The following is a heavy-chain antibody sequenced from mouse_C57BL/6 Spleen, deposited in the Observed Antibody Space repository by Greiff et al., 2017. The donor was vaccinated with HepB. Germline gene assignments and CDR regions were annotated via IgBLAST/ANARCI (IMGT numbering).Heavy chain of an antibody. CDR3: ANGDDGYSYAMDD. J-gene: IGHJ4*01. D-gene: IGHD2-3*01. CDR2: INPSSGYT. CDR1: GYTFTSYT. V-gene: IGHV1-4*01. Sequence: VQLQQSGAELARPGASVKMSCKASGYTFTSYTMHWVKQRPGQGLEWIGYINPSSGYTKYNQKFKDKATLTADKSSSTAYMQLSSLTSEDSAVYYCANGDDGYSYAMDDWGQGTSVTVSS.